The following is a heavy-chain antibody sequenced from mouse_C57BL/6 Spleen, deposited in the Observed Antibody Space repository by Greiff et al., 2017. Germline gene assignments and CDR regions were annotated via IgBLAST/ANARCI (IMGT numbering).Heavy chain of an antibody. V-gene: IGHV1-26*01. CDR2: INPNNGGT. CDR1: GYTFTDYY. J-gene: IGHJ4*01. CDR3: ARGEGYYYAMDY. Sequence: EVKLQQSGPELVKPGASVKISCKASGYTFTDYYMNWVKQSHGKSLEWIGDINPNNGGTSYNQQFKGKATLTVDKSSSTAYMELRSLTSEDSAVYYCARGEGYYYAMDYWGQGTSVTVSS.